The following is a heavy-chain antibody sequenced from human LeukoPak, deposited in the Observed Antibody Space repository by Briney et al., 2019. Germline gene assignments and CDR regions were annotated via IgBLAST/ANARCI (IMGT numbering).Heavy chain of an antibody. D-gene: IGHD5-18*01. CDR3: ARADTAMVI. V-gene: IGHV3-48*04. CDR2: ISSSGTTI. J-gene: IGHJ4*02. CDR1: GFTFSSYW. Sequence: GGSLRLSCAASGFTFSSYWMSWVRQAPGKGLEWVSYISSSGTTIYYADSLKGRFTISRDNAKNSVYLQMISLRVEDTAVYYCARADTAMVIWGQGTLVTVSS.